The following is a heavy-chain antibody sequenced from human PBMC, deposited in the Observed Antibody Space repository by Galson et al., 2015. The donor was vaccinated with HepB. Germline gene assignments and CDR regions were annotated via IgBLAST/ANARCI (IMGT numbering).Heavy chain of an antibody. CDR1: GFIFSDYA. J-gene: IGHJ4*02. CDR3: ARDRPPVGPEAARPGDIEY. V-gene: IGHV3-49*04. CDR2: IRSRRYGGTT. D-gene: IGHD6-6*01. Sequence: SLRLSCATSGFIFSDYAMSWVRQAPGKGLEWVSFIRSRRYGGTTESAASVQNRFISSRDDSKSIAYLQLNSLRMDDTAVYYCARDRPPVGPEAARPGDIEYWGQGILVTVSS.